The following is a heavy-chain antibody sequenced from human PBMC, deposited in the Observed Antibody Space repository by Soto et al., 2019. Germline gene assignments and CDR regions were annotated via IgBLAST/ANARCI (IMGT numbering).Heavy chain of an antibody. D-gene: IGHD6-19*01. Sequence: QVQLVQSGAEVKKPGASVKVSCKASGCTFSSYIISWVRQAPGQGLEWMGRIIPIRGIVKYAQKFQGRVTITADKSTSTSYMELSSLRSVDTAVYSCASLPVADVAFDSWGQGTMVPVSS. J-gene: IGHJ3*02. V-gene: IGHV1-69*02. CDR3: ASLPVADVAFDS. CDR1: GCTFSSYI. CDR2: IIPIRGIV.